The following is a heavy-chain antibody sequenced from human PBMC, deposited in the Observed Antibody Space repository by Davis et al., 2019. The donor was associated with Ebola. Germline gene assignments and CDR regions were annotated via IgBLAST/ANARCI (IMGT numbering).Heavy chain of an antibody. CDR3: AREIGDVLRFLEWLPSYAFDI. D-gene: IGHD3-3*01. V-gene: IGHV3-11*01. CDR1: GFTFSDYY. CDR2: ISSSGSTI. Sequence: GESLKISCAASGFTFSDYYMSWIRQAPGKGLEWVSYISSSGSTIYYADSVKGRFTISRDNAKNSLYLQMNSLRAEDTAVYYCAREIGDVLRFLEWLPSYAFDIWGQGTMVTVSS. J-gene: IGHJ3*02.